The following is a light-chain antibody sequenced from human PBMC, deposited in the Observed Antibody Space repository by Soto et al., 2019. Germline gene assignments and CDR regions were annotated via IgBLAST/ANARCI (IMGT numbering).Light chain of an antibody. Sequence: QSALTQPPSASGSPGQSVTISCTGTPSDVGGYNSVSWYQQYPGKAPKLMIYDVSKRPSGVPDRFSGSKSGNTASLTVSGLQAEDEANYYCSSYTSSSTPYVFGTGTKVTVL. J-gene: IGLJ1*01. CDR1: PSDVGGYNS. V-gene: IGLV2-8*01. CDR3: SSYTSSSTPYV. CDR2: DVS.